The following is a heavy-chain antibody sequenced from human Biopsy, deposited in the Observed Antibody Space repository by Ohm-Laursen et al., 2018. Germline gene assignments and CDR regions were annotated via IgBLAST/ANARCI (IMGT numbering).Heavy chain of an antibody. CDR2: IYNSGST. Sequence: SETLSLTCTVSGGSMSSYYWTWIRQPPGKGLEWIGYIYNSGSTNYNPSLKSRVTISVAVDTSKSKFSLRLSSVTAADTAMYYCARGEAGVYDALDIWGQGTMVIVSS. CDR1: GGSMSSYY. CDR3: ARGEAGVYDALDI. J-gene: IGHJ3*02. V-gene: IGHV4-59*01. D-gene: IGHD5/OR15-5a*01.